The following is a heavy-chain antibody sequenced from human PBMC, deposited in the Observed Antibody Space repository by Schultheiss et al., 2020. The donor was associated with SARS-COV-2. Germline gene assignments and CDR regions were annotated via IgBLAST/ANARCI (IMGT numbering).Heavy chain of an antibody. CDR3: AKDLSRSSSSDYYYGMDV. J-gene: IGHJ6*01. Sequence: GESLKISCAASGFTFSSYAMSWVRQAPGKGLAWVAAISGSGGSTYYADSVKGRFTISRDNSKNTLYLQMNSLRAEDTAVYYCAKDLSRSSSSDYYYGMDVWGRGTTVTGSS. CDR1: GFTFSSYA. V-gene: IGHV3-23*01. D-gene: IGHD6-6*01. CDR2: ISGSGGST.